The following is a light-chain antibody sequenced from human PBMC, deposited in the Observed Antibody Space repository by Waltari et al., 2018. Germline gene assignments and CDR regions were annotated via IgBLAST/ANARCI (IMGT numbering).Light chain of an antibody. CDR1: SNDVGGYTS. CDR2: DVS. Sequence: QSALTPPASVSGSPGQSVPIFCAGTSNDVGGYTSVPWYQEHPGQAPRVIIYDVSDRPSGVADRFSGSKSGNTASLTISGLQAEDEADYYCSSQSSNDVVLFGGGTKLTVL. J-gene: IGLJ2*01. V-gene: IGLV2-14*01. CDR3: SSQSSNDVVL.